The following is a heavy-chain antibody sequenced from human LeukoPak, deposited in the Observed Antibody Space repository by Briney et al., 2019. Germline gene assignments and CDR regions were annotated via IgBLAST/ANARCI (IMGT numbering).Heavy chain of an antibody. D-gene: IGHD3-3*01. Sequence: ASVKVSCKASGYTFTGYYMHWVRQAPGHGLEWIGWINPNSSGTNYPQRFQGRVTMTKDSSISTAYMELSRLTSDDTAVYYCARAATIMYDFWSGYYIDFWGQGTLVTVSS. CDR2: INPNSSGT. J-gene: IGHJ4*02. V-gene: IGHV1-2*02. CDR1: GYTFTGYY. CDR3: ARAATIMYDFWSGYYIDF.